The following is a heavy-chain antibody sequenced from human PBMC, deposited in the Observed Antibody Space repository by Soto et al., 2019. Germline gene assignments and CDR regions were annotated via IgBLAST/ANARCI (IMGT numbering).Heavy chain of an antibody. J-gene: IGHJ6*02. CDR2: IIPIFGTA. D-gene: IGHD5-18*01. V-gene: IGHV1-69*13. CDR1: GGTFSSYA. CDR3: VRDIGVDTAISENTGNYYGMYV. Sequence: GASVKVSCKSSGGTFSSYAISWVRQAPGQRHKWMREIIPIFGTANYAQKIQGRVTITADESTSTAYMELSSLRSEDTAVYYCVRDIGVDTAISENTGNYYGMYVWGQGTTVTVSS.